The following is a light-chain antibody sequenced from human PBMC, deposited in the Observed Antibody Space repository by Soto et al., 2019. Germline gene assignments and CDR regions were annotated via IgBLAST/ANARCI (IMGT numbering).Light chain of an antibody. J-gene: IGLJ1*01. CDR2: EVS. Sequence: QSVLTQPPSASGFPGQSVTISCTGTSSDVGAYNYVSWYQQHPGKAPKLMIYEVSKRPSGVPDRFSGSKSGNTASLTVSGLQAEDEADYYCSSYAGSNNFFYVLGTGTKLTVL. CDR1: SSDVGAYNY. V-gene: IGLV2-8*01. CDR3: SSYAGSNNFFYV.